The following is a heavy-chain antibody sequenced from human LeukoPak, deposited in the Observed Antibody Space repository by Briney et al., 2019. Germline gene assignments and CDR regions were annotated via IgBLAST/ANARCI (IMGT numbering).Heavy chain of an antibody. CDR2: TYYRSKWYY. CDR1: GDFVPSNSAT. D-gene: IGHD6-13*01. V-gene: IGHV6-1*01. J-gene: IGHJ4*02. CDR3: ARGGYRSSYWYENENFDY. Sequence: SQTLSLTCAISGDFVPSNSATWNWIRQSPSRGLEWLGRTYYRSKWYYDYALSVKSRITFNPDTSKNQFSLQLNSVTPYDTAVYYCARGGYRSSYWYENENFDYWGQGTLVTVSS.